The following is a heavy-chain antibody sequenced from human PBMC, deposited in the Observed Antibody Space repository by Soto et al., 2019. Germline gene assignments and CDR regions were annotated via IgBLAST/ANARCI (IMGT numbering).Heavy chain of an antibody. D-gene: IGHD5-12*01. V-gene: IGHV3-48*02. CDR2: ISSSSSTI. Sequence: EAQLVESGGGLVQPGGSLRLSCAASGFTFSSYSMNWVRQAPGKGLEWVSYISSSSSTIYYADSVKGRFTISRDNAKNSLYLQMNSLRDEDTAVYYCAREGVGVATIEEYYYYYGMDVWGQGTTVTVSS. J-gene: IGHJ6*02. CDR1: GFTFSSYS. CDR3: AREGVGVATIEEYYYYYGMDV.